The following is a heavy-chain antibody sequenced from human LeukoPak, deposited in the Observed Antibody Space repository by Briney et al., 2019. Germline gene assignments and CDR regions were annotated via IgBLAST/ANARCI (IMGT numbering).Heavy chain of an antibody. CDR2: INAGNGNT. J-gene: IGHJ4*02. V-gene: IGHV1-3*01. CDR3: ARGENTMVYFDY. Sequence: ASVNVSCKASGYTFTSYAMHWVRQAPGQRLEWMGWINAGNGNTKYSQKFQGRVTITRDTSASTAYMELSSLRSEDTAVYYCARGENTMVYFDYWGQGTLVTVSS. D-gene: IGHD3-10*01. CDR1: GYTFTSYA.